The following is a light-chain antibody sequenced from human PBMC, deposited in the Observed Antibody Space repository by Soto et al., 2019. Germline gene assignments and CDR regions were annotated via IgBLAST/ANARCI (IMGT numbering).Light chain of an antibody. V-gene: IGLV2-14*01. Sequence: QSVLTQPPSISATPGQKVTISCTGTSSDLGGYNYVSWYQQHPGNAPRLMIYEVNNRPSGVPNRFSGSKSGNTASLTISGLQAEDEADYYCSSKTSSRTPFVFGTGTKVTVL. CDR1: SSDLGGYNY. CDR2: EVN. CDR3: SSKTSSRTPFV. J-gene: IGLJ1*01.